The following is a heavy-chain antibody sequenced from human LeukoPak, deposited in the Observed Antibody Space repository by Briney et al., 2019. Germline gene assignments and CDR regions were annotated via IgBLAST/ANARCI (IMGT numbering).Heavy chain of an antibody. CDR3: ARESSGWYFDY. CDR1: GFTFSSYW. J-gene: IGHJ4*02. D-gene: IGHD6-19*01. CDR2: IWYDGSNK. Sequence: GGSLRLSCAASGFTFSSYWMTWVRQAPGKGLEWVAVIWYDGSNKYYADSVKGRFTISRDNSKNTLYLQMNSLRAEDTAVYYCARESSGWYFDYWGQGTLVTVSS. V-gene: IGHV3-33*08.